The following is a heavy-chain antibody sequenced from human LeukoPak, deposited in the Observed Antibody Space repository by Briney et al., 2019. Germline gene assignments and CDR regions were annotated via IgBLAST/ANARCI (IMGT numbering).Heavy chain of an antibody. CDR2: ISYDGSNK. D-gene: IGHD6-19*01. Sequence: PGRSLRLSCAASGFTFGVYTIHWVRQAPAKGLEGVAFISYDGSNKYYADSVKGRFTISRDNSKNTSYLEMNSLRDEDTAVYYCARDSSGWGGNNWFDPWGQGTLVTVSS. V-gene: IGHV3-30-3*01. CDR3: ARDSSGWGGNNWFDP. J-gene: IGHJ5*02. CDR1: GFTFGVYT.